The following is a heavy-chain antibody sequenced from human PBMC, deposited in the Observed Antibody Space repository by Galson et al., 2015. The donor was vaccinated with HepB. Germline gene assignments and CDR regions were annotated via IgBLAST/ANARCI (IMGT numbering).Heavy chain of an antibody. CDR3: ARIPVVDNYYYYGMDV. V-gene: IGHV2-70*01. CDR1: GFSLSTSGMC. Sequence: PALVKPTQTLSLTGTFSGFSLSTSGMCVSWIRQPPGKALEWLALVAWGDDKFYSTSLKTRLTISKDTSKNQVVLTMTNMDPVDTATYYCARIPVVDNYYYYGMDVWGQGTTVTVSS. CDR2: VAWGDDK. D-gene: IGHD2-15*01. J-gene: IGHJ6*02.